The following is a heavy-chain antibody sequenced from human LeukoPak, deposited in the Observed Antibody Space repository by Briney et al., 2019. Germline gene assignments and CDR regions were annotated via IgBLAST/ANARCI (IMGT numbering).Heavy chain of an antibody. J-gene: IGHJ4*02. CDR3: ARSRYTGSYFDY. Sequence: AGGSLRLSCAASGFTFSSYWVQWVRQAPGKGLVWISRINSDGSSLSYADSVKGRFTISRDNAKNTVYLQMNSLRAEDTAVYYCARSRYTGSYFDYWGQGTLVTVSS. CDR1: GFTFSSYW. V-gene: IGHV3-74*01. D-gene: IGHD1-26*01. CDR2: INSDGSSL.